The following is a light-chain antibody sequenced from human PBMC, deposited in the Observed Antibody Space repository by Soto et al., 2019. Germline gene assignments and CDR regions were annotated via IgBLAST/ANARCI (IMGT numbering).Light chain of an antibody. Sequence: DIQLTQSPSFLSASVGDRVTITCRASQGISSSLAWYQQKPGKAPNLLIYAASTLQTGVPTRFSGSGSGTEFTLTISSLQPEDFASYYCKQVNSYPLTFGGGTKVEIK. J-gene: IGKJ4*01. V-gene: IGKV1-9*01. CDR2: AAS. CDR1: QGISSS. CDR3: KQVNSYPLT.